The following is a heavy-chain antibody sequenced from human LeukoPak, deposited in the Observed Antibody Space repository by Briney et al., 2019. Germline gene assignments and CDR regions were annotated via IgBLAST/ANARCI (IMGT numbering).Heavy chain of an antibody. V-gene: IGHV3-7*01. CDR2: INKDGSEE. D-gene: IGHD1-14*01. CDR1: GFTLNSYL. Sequence: GGSLRLSCAASGFTLNSYLMSWVRQAPGRGLEWVAIINKDGSEENYLDSVKGRFAVSRDNAKNSLYLQMNSLRGEDTAVYYCARSNPNRNALDLWGQGTMVTISS. J-gene: IGHJ3*01. CDR3: ARSNPNRNALDL.